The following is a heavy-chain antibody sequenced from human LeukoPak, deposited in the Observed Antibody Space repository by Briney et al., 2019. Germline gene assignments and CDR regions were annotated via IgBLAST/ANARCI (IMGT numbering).Heavy chain of an antibody. D-gene: IGHD2-15*01. CDR1: GFTFSSYA. V-gene: IGHV3-23*01. J-gene: IGHJ3*02. CDR3: AKAPPPYCSGGSCFDAFDI. Sequence: GGSLRLSCAASGFTFSSYAMSWVRQAPGKGLEWVSAISHSGYTTYYADSVKGRFTISRDNSKNTVYLQMNSLRDEDTAVYSCAKAPPPYCSGGSCFDAFDIWGQGTMVTVSS. CDR2: ISHSGYTT.